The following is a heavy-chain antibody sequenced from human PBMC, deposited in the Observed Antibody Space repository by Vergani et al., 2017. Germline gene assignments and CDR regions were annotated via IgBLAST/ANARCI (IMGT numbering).Heavy chain of an antibody. CDR3: ARPTAPGIAAAGNYFDY. V-gene: IGHV1-8*01. J-gene: IGHJ4*02. CDR1: GYTFTSYD. Sequence: QVQLVQSGAEVKKPGASVKVSCKASGYTFTSYDINWVRQATGQGLEWMGWMNPNSGNTGYAQKFQGRVTMTRNTSISTAYMELSSLRSEDTAVYYCARPTAPGIAAAGNYFDYWGQGTLVTVSS. CDR2: MNPNSGNT. D-gene: IGHD6-13*01.